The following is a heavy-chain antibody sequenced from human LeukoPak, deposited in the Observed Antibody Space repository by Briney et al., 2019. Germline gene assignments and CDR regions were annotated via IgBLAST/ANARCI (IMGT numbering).Heavy chain of an antibody. D-gene: IGHD1-26*01. CDR3: ARVREWEVPAPFDF. CDR2: IKGDGGEE. J-gene: IGHJ4*02. V-gene: IGHV3-7*01. CDR1: GFIFSNYW. Sequence: GGSLRLSCAASGFIFSNYWMSWVRQAPGKGLEWVANIKGDGGEEDFVDSLKGRFTISRDNSNDTLFLHMNSLTPDDTAVYYCARVREWEVPAPFDFWGQGILVTVSS.